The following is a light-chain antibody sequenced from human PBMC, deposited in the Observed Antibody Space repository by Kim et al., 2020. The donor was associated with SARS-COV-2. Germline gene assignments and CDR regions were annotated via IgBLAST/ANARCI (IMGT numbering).Light chain of an antibody. CDR1: NGHYNYA. V-gene: IGLV4-69*01. CDR2: VNSDGSH. J-gene: IGLJ3*02. CDR3: QTWGPGIRV. Sequence: QPVLTQSPSASASLGASVKLTCTLSNGHYNYAIAWHQQQPGKGPRYLMKVNSDGSHSKGDGIPDRFSGSSSGAERYLTISSLQSDDEADYYCQTWGPGIRVFGGGTQLPVL.